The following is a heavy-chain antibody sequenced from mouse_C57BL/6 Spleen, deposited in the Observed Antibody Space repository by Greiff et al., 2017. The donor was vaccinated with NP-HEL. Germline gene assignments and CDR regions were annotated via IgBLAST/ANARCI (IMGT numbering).Heavy chain of an antibody. CDR1: GYAFSSSW. V-gene: IGHV1-82*01. J-gene: IGHJ2*01. D-gene: IGHD2-4*01. CDR2: IYPGDGDT. CDR3: ARDRYDYLYYFDY. Sequence: VKLMESGPELVKPGASVKISCKASGYAFSSSWMNWVKQRPGKGLEWIGRIYPGDGDTNYNGKFKGKATLTADKSSSTAYMQLSSLTSEDSAVYFCARDRYDYLYYFDYWGQGTTLTVSS.